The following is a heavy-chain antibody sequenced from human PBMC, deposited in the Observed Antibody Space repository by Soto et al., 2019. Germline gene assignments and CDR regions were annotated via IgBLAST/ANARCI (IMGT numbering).Heavy chain of an antibody. CDR2: IYYSGST. D-gene: IGHD1-26*01. V-gene: IGHV4-59*01. J-gene: IGHJ4*02. Sequence: SLTCTVSGGSIRSYYWSWIRQPPGKGLEWIGYIYYSGSTNYNPSLKSRVTISVDTSKNQFSLKLSSVTAADTAVYYCARRYGGNFDYWGQGTLVTVSS. CDR1: GGSIRSYY. CDR3: ARRYGGNFDY.